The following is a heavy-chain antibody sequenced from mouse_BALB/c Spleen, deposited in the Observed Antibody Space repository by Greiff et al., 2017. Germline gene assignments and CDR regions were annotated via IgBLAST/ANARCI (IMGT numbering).Heavy chain of an antibody. J-gene: IGHJ4*01. Sequence: EVMLVESGGGLVQPGGSRKLSCAASGFTFSSFGMHWVRQAPEKGLEWVAYISSGSSTIYYADTVKGRFTISRDNPKNTLFLHMTSLRSEDTAMYYCARPYYYGSSYAMDYWGQGTSVTVSS. CDR1: GFTFSSFG. CDR3: ARPYYYGSSYAMDY. V-gene: IGHV5-17*02. D-gene: IGHD1-1*01. CDR2: ISSGSSTI.